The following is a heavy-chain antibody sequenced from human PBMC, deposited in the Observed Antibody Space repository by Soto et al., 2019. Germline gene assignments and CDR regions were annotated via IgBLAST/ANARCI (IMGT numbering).Heavy chain of an antibody. D-gene: IGHD3-22*01. Sequence: GGSLRLSCAASGFSFSNAWMSWVRQAPGKGLEWVGRIKSQTDGGTTDYAAPVKGRFTISRDDSKNTLYLQMNSLEIEDTAVYFCVTVTRRVVAASGADWGQGTLVTVSS. CDR3: VTVTRRVVAASGAD. V-gene: IGHV3-15*01. CDR2: IKSQTDGGTT. J-gene: IGHJ4*02. CDR1: GFSFSNAW.